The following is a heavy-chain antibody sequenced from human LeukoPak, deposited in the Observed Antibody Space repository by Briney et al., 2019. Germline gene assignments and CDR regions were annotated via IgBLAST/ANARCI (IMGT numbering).Heavy chain of an antibody. J-gene: IGHJ4*02. D-gene: IGHD3-3*01. CDR3: ARGPIQSGYDFWSGYYQN. V-gene: IGHV4-4*07. CDR1: GGSISSYY. CDR2: IYTSGST. Sequence: PSETLSLTCTVSGGSISSYYWSWIRQPAGKGLEWIGRIYTSGSTNYNPSLKSRVTMSVDTSKTQFSLKLSSVTAADTAVYYCARGPIQSGYDFWSGYYQNWGQGTLVTVSS.